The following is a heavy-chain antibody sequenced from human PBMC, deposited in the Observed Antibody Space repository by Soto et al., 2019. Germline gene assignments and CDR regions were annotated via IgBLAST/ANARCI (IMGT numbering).Heavy chain of an antibody. D-gene: IGHD2-2*01. CDR3: ARASYQDIVVVPAAGGYYYGMDV. J-gene: IGHJ6*02. CDR1: GFTFSSYS. V-gene: IGHV3-21*01. Sequence: EVQLVESGGGLVKPGGSLRLSCAASGFTFSSYSMNWVRQAPVKGLEWVSSISSSSSYIYYADSVKGRFTISRDNAKNSLHLQMNSLRAEDTAVYYCARASYQDIVVVPAAGGYYYGMDVWGQGTTVTVSS. CDR2: ISSSSSYI.